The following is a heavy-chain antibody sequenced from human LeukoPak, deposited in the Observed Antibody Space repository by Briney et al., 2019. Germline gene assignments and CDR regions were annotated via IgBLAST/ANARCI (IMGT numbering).Heavy chain of an antibody. CDR1: AFTFNNYW. Sequence: PGGSLRLSCVASAFTFNNYWMHWVRQAPGKGLEWVANIKQDGSEKYYVDSVKGRFTISRDNAKNSLYLQMNSLRAEDTAVYYCAIPAGTGDYWGQGTLVTVSS. J-gene: IGHJ4*02. CDR3: AIPAGTGDY. V-gene: IGHV3-7*01. CDR2: IKQDGSEK.